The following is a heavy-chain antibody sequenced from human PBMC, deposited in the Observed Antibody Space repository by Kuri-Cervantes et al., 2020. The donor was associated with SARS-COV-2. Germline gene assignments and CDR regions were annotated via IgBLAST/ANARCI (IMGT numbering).Heavy chain of an antibody. J-gene: IGHJ3*02. D-gene: IGHD6-6*01. CDR1: GFTFSDYY. CDR2: ISSSGSTI. CDR3: AIGDSSSPHDALDI. Sequence: GGSLRLSCAASGFTFSDYYMSWIRQAPGKGLEWVSYISSSGSTIYYADSVKGRFTISRDNAKNSLYLQMNSLRAEDTAVYYCAIGDSSSPHDALDIWGQGTMVTVSS. V-gene: IGHV3-11*04.